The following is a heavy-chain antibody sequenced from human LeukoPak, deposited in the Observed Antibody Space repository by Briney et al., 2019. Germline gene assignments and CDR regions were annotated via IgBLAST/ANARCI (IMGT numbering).Heavy chain of an antibody. Sequence: PSETLSLTCTVSGGSTSSYYWSWIRQPPGKGLEWIGYIYYSGSTNYNPSLKSRVTISVDTSKNQFSLKLSSVTAADTAVYYCARGTYYYGFDPWGQGTLVTVSS. CDR1: GGSTSSYY. V-gene: IGHV4-59*01. J-gene: IGHJ5*02. CDR3: ARGTYYYGFDP. CDR2: IYYSGST. D-gene: IGHD3-10*01.